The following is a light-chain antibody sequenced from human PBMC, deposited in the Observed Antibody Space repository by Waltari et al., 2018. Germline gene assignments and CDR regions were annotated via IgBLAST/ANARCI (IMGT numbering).Light chain of an antibody. CDR3: SSYTSSSTVV. V-gene: IGLV2-14*03. Sequence: QSALTQPASVSGSPGQSITISCTGTSSDVGGYNYVSWYQQHPGKAPKLMIYDVSNRPAGVSNCFSGSKSGDTSSLTISVLQAEDGAYYYCSSYTSSSTVVFGGGTKLTVL. CDR1: SSDVGGYNY. CDR2: DVS. J-gene: IGLJ2*01.